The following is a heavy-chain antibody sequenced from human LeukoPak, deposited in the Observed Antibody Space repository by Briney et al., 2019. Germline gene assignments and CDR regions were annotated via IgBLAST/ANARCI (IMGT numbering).Heavy chain of an antibody. CDR2: INPSGGGT. CDR3: ARGDRLPGYSAPVGDY. J-gene: IGHJ4*02. Sequence: ASVRVSCKAAGYSFVSYYMHWVRQAPGQGLEWMALINPSGGGTTYAQKFPRRVTVTMDTSTRTVYMDLSSLRSDDTAVYYCARGDRLPGYSAPVGDYWGQGTLVTVSS. D-gene: IGHD3-9*01. V-gene: IGHV1-46*01. CDR1: GYSFVSYY.